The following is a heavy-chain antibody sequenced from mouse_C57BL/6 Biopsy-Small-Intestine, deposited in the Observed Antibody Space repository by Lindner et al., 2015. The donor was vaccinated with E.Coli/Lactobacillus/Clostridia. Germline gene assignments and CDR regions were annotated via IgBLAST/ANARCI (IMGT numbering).Heavy chain of an antibody. CDR1: GYAFSSSW. V-gene: IGHV1-82*01. CDR3: ARAQAIDY. J-gene: IGHJ2*01. Sequence: VQLQESGPELVKPGASVKISCKASGYAFSSSWMNWVKQRPGKGLEWIGRIYPGDGDTNYNGKFKGKATLTADKSSSTAYMQLSSLTSEDSAVYFCARAQAIDYWGQGTTHTVSS. D-gene: IGHD3-2*02. CDR2: IYPGDGDT.